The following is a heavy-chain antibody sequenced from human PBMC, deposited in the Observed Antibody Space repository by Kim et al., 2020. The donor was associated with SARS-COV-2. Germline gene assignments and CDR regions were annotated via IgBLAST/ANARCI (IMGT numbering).Heavy chain of an antibody. V-gene: IGHV4-61*01. CDR1: GGSVSSGSYY. CDR3: ARATYYYDSSGYSHFDY. Sequence: SETLSLTCTVSGGSVSSGSYYWSWIRQPPGKGLEWIGYIYYSGSTNYNPSLKSRVTISVDTSKNQFSLKLSSVTAADTAVYYCARATYYYDSSGYSHFDYWGQGTLVTVSS. J-gene: IGHJ4*02. CDR2: IYYSGST. D-gene: IGHD3-22*01.